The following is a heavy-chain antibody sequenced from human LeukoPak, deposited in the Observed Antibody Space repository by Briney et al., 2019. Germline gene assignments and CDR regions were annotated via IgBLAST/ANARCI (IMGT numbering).Heavy chain of an antibody. J-gene: IGHJ5*02. Sequence: SETLSLTCTVSGGSLSTYYWNWIRQPAGKGLEWIGRIYTSGSTNYNPSLKSRVTISVDTSKNQFSLKLSSVTAADTAVYYCARHFDWGGGWFDPWGQGTLVTVSS. CDR2: IYTSGST. D-gene: IGHD3-9*01. CDR1: GGSLSTYY. CDR3: ARHFDWGGGWFDP. V-gene: IGHV4-4*07.